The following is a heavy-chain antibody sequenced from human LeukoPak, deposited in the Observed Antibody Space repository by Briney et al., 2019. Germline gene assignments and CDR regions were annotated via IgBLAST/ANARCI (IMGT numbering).Heavy chain of an antibody. CDR2: IYYSGST. CDR1: GGSISSYY. Sequence: PSETLSLTCTVSGGSISSYYWSWIRQPPGKGLECIGYIYYSGSTNYNPSLKSQVTISVDTSKNQFSLKLSSVTAADTAVYYCARDLYFSGGSCRDYWGQGTLVTVSS. CDR3: ARDLYFSGGSCRDY. D-gene: IGHD2-15*01. J-gene: IGHJ4*02. V-gene: IGHV4-59*12.